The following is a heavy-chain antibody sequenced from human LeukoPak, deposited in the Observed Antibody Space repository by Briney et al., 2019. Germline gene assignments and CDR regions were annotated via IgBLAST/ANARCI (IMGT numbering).Heavy chain of an antibody. CDR2: IYTSGCT. CDR1: GGSISSYY. V-gene: IGHV4-4*07. CDR3: ARHYYDSSGYYPLVGATSWFDP. D-gene: IGHD3-22*01. Sequence: SETLSLTCTVSGGSISSYYWSWIRQPAGKGLEWIGRIYTSGCTNYNPSLKSRVTMSVDTSKNQFSLKLSSVTAADTAVYYCARHYYDSSGYYPLVGATSWFDPWGQGTLVTVSS. J-gene: IGHJ5*02.